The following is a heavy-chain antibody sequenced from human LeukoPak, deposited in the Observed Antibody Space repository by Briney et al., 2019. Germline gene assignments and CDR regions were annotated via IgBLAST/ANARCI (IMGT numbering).Heavy chain of an antibody. Sequence: PSETLSLTCTVSGGSISSYYWSWIRQPPGKGLEWIGYIYYSGSTNYNPSLKSRVTISVDTSKNQFSLKLSSVTAADTAVYYCARERYFDWLLRRDAFDIWGQGTMVTVSS. CDR3: ARERYFDWLLRRDAFDI. J-gene: IGHJ3*02. CDR2: IYYSGST. V-gene: IGHV4-59*12. D-gene: IGHD3-9*01. CDR1: GGSISSYY.